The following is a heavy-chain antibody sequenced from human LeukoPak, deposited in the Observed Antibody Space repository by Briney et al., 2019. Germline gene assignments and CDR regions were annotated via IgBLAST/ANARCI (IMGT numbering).Heavy chain of an antibody. CDR2: INHSGST. CDR3: ARDYSSGWYDY. V-gene: IGHV4-34*01. CDR1: GGSFSGYY. J-gene: IGHJ4*02. D-gene: IGHD6-19*01. Sequence: ASETLSLTCAVYGGSFSGYYWSWIRQPPGKGLEWTGEINHSGSTNYNPSLKSRVTMSVDTSKNQFSLKLSSVTAADTAVYYCARDYSSGWYDYWGQGTLVTVSS.